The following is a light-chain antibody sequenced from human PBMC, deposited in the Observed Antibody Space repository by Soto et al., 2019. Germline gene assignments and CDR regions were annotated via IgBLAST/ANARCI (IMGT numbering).Light chain of an antibody. CDR1: QEIGSH. CDR2: FAS. V-gene: IGKV1D-16*02. Sequence: DIQMTQSPSSLSAAVGDRVTITCRARQEIGSHLAWYQQNPEKAHQSLIYFASTLQSGVTSRFRASGPGTDFTLTISSPQPEDFAKYYCQQFRSFPITFGQRTRLEIK. J-gene: IGKJ5*01. CDR3: QQFRSFPIT.